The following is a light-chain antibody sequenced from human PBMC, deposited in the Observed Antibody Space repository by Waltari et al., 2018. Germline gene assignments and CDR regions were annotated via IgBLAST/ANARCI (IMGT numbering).Light chain of an antibody. V-gene: IGLV2-11*01. J-gene: IGLJ3*02. CDR2: DVS. Sequence: QSALTHPLPVSGSPVRSCTISCTGTSNDLGGDNYVSWYQQHPGKAPKLVIYDVSKRPSGVPDRLSGSESGNGASLPISGLQAGDEADDYCCSYAGSCASRVFGGRAQLAVL. CDR3: CSYAGSCASRV. CDR1: SNDLGGDNY.